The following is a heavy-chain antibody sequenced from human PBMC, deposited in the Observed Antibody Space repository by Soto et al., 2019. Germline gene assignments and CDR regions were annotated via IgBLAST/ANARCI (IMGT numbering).Heavy chain of an antibody. J-gene: IGHJ6*03. D-gene: IGHD5-18*01. CDR1: GFTFSSYA. CDR2: ISSNGGST. Sequence: PGGSLRLSCAASGFTFSSYAMHWVRQAPGKGLEYVSAISSNGGSTYYANSVKGRFTISRDNSKNTLYLQMGSLRAEDMAVYYYARDLGGYLDYYMDVWGKGTTVTVSS. V-gene: IGHV3-64*01. CDR3: ARDLGGYLDYYMDV.